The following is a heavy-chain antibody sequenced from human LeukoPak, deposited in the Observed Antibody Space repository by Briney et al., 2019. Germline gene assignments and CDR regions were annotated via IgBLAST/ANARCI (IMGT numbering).Heavy chain of an antibody. CDR3: ARVGQLLYGYYFDY. V-gene: IGHV1-69*13. CDR2: IIPIFGTA. Sequence: ASVNVSCKASGGTFSSYAISWVRQAPGQGLEWMGGIIPIFGTANYAQKFQGRVTITADESTSTAYMELSSLRSEDTAVYYCARVGQLLYGYYFDYWGQGTLVTVSS. J-gene: IGHJ4*02. D-gene: IGHD2-2*02. CDR1: GGTFSSYA.